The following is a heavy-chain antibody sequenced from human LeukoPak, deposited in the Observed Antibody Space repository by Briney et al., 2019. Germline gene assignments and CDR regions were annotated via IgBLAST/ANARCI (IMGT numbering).Heavy chain of an antibody. CDR1: GYSFSTYW. D-gene: IGHD6-13*01. Sequence: KDGESLKISCKASGYSFSTYWIAWVRQMPGKGLEWMGIIYPGDSDTRYSPSFQGQVTISADKSISTAYLQWSSLKASDTAMYYCARFKSIAAAGTPGDYWGQGTLVTVSS. CDR3: ARFKSIAAAGTPGDY. V-gene: IGHV5-51*01. CDR2: IYPGDSDT. J-gene: IGHJ4*02.